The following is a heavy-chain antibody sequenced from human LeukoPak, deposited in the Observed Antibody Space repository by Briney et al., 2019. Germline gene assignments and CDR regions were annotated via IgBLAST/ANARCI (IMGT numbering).Heavy chain of an antibody. D-gene: IGHD3-10*01. J-gene: IGHJ4*02. CDR3: TRDRGVVDFDY. CDR1: GFTFSSYA. V-gene: IGHV3-23*01. Sequence: GGSLRLSCAASGFTFSSYAMSWVRQAPGKGLEWVSAISGSGGSTYYADSVKGRFTISRDNSKNTLYLQMNSLRAEDTAAYYCTRDRGVVDFDYWGQGTLVTVSS. CDR2: ISGSGGST.